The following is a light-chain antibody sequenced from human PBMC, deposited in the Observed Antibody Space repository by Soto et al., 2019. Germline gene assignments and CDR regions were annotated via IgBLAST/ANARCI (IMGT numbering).Light chain of an antibody. CDR3: QQLRMYPST. Sequence: EIQMTQSPSTLSASVGDRVTITCRASQSISNRLAWYQQKPGEAPKLLIYAASTLYGGVPSRFSGSGSGTDFALTITILQAEDFAAYYCQQLRMYPSTFGGGTKVDI. CDR2: AAS. CDR1: QSISNR. V-gene: IGKV1-5*01. J-gene: IGKJ4*01.